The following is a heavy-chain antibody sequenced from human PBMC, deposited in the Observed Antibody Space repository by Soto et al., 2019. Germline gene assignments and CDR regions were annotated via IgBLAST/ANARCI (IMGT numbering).Heavy chain of an antibody. CDR2: ISSSGSTI. CDR3: ARDLFPPLPPNYYGSGRGASIVP. CDR1: GFTFSDYY. D-gene: IGHD3-10*01. Sequence: QVQLVESGGGLVKPGGSLRLSCAASGFTFSDYYMSWIRQAPGKGLEWVSYISSSGSTIYYADSVKGRFTISRDNAKDSLYLQMNSLRAEDTAVYYCARDLFPPLPPNYYGSGRGASIVPWGQGTLVTVSS. J-gene: IGHJ5*02. V-gene: IGHV3-11*01.